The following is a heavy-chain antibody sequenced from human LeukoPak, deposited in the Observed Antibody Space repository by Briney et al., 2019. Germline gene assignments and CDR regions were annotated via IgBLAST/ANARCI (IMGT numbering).Heavy chain of an antibody. J-gene: IGHJ5*02. CDR1: GYTFTSYY. Sequence: ASVKVSCKASGYTFTSYYMHWVRQAPGQGLEWMGIINPSGGSTSYAQKSQGRVTMTRDTSISTAYMELRRLRSDDTAVYYCARDSPSGWAWGQGTLVTVSS. V-gene: IGHV1-46*01. D-gene: IGHD6-25*01. CDR3: ARDSPSGWA. CDR2: INPSGGST.